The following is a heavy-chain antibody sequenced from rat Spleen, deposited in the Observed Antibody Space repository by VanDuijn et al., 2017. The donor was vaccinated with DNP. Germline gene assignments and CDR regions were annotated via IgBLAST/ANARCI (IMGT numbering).Heavy chain of an antibody. D-gene: IGHD4-3*01. CDR1: GFTFSDYF. V-gene: IGHV5-22*01. Sequence: EVQLVESGGGLVQPGRSLKLSCAASGFTFSDYFMAWVRQGPTKGLEWVAYIGSPAYAPYYADSVKGRFTISRDNAKSTLHLQMNSLRSEDMATYYCARWNSGHFDYWGQGVMVPVSS. J-gene: IGHJ2*01. CDR2: IGSPAYAP. CDR3: ARWNSGHFDY.